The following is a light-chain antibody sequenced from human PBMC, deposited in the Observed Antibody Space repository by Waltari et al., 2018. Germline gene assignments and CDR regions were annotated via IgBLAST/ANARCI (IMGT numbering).Light chain of an antibody. CDR3: AAWDDSLSTWV. J-gene: IGLJ3*02. V-gene: IGLV1-47*01. Sequence: QSVLTQPPSASGTPGQRVDIPCSGSSSNIGSHFVYWYQQLPGTAPELLIYRNNQRPSGVPVRISGSKSGTSASLAVSGLRSEDEADFYCAAWDDSLSTWVFGGGTKLTVL. CDR1: SSNIGSHF. CDR2: RNN.